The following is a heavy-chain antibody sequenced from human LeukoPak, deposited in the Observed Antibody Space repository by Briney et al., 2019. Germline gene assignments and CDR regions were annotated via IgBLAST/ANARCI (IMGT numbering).Heavy chain of an antibody. CDR3: ASGRYYYKSSGYYRNEFFQH. CDR1: GGTFSRHA. V-gene: IGHV1-69*13. J-gene: IGHJ1*01. CDR2: IIPMFGTA. D-gene: IGHD3-22*01. Sequence: RVASVKVSCKASGGTFSRHAINWVRQAPGRGLEWMGGIIPMFGTAKDAQKFQGRVTITADESTSTAYMELSSLRSEDTAVYYCASGRYYYKSSGYYRNEFFQHWGQGTLVTVSS.